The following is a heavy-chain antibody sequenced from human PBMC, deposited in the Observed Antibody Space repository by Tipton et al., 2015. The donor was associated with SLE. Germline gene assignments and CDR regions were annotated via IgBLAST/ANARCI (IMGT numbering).Heavy chain of an antibody. CDR2: IRYDGSEK. D-gene: IGHD1-26*01. CDR3: AKEAKWQLLRFDY. CDR1: GFTFSSYG. Sequence: SLRLSCAATGFTFSSYGMHWVRQAPGKGLEWVAYIRYDGSEKYYTDSVKGRFTVSRDNSKNTLYLQMNSLRVEDTAVYYCAKEAKWQLLRFDYWGQGTLVTAAS. J-gene: IGHJ4*02. V-gene: IGHV3-30*02.